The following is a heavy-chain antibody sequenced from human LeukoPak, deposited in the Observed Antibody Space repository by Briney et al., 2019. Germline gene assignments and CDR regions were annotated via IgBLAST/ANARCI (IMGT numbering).Heavy chain of an antibody. CDR3: ASREWLLYLNWFDP. Sequence: PSETLSLTCAVYGGSFSGYYWSWIRQPPGKGLEWIGEINHSGSTNYNPSLKSRATISVDTSKNQFSLKLSSVTAADTAVYYCASREWLLYLNWFDPWGQGTLVTVSS. J-gene: IGHJ5*02. D-gene: IGHD3-3*01. V-gene: IGHV4-34*01. CDR2: INHSGST. CDR1: GGSFSGYY.